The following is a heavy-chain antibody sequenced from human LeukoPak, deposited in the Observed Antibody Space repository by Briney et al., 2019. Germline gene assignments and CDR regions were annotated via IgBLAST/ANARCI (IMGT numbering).Heavy chain of an antibody. CDR3: ARAGWGSPPPFDY. Sequence: GGSLRLSCAASGFTFSSYAMHWVRQAPGKGLEWVAVISYDGSNKYYADSVKDRFTTSRDNSKNTLYLQMNSLRAEDTAVYYCARAGWGSPPPFDYWGQGTLVTVSS. J-gene: IGHJ4*02. CDR2: ISYDGSNK. D-gene: IGHD6-19*01. CDR1: GFTFSSYA. V-gene: IGHV3-30-3*01.